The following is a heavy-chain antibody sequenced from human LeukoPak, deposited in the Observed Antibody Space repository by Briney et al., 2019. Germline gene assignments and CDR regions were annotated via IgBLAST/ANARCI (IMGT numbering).Heavy chain of an antibody. Sequence: GSLRLSCVASVFTFSNDNMNWVRQAPGKGLEWISHISSSGSTIYYADSVKGRFTISRDNSKNTLYLQMNGLRAEDTAVYYCAKGKTTKTTPLFYYGMDVWGQGTTVTVSS. J-gene: IGHJ6*02. CDR1: VFTFSNDN. CDR3: AKGKTTKTTPLFYYGMDV. D-gene: IGHD4-17*01. V-gene: IGHV3-48*01. CDR2: ISSSGSTI.